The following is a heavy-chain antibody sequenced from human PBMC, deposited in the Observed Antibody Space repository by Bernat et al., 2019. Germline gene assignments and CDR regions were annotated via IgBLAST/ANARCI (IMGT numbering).Heavy chain of an antibody. D-gene: IGHD3-10*01. CDR3: ARGRGAFDI. Sequence: EVQLVESGGGLVQPGGSLRLSCAASGFTFSSYWMHWVRQAPGKGLVWVSRINSDGGSTSYADSLKSRFNISRNNGKNKLYLQMDSLRAEDTGVYYCARGRGAFDIWGQGTMVTVSS. CDR1: GFTFSSYW. V-gene: IGHV3-74*01. J-gene: IGHJ3*02. CDR2: INSDGGST.